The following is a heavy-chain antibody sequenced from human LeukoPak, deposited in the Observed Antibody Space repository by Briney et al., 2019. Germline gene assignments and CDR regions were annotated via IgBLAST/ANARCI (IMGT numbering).Heavy chain of an antibody. V-gene: IGHV3-7*01. J-gene: IGHJ4*02. CDR3: SSQPAVLDLDC. CDR2: IKPDGSGK. CDR1: GFAFSSYW. D-gene: IGHD6-19*01. Sequence: GGSLRLSCAASGFAFSSYWMTWVRQAPGKGLEWVANIKPDGSGKNYVDSVKGRFTISRDSPKNSLYLQMKGLRVEDTAVYYCSSQPAVLDLDCWGQGALVTVSS.